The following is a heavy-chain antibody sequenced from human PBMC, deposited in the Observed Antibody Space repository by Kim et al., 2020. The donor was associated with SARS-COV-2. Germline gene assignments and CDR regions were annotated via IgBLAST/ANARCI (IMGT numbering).Heavy chain of an antibody. J-gene: IGHJ2*01. CDR1: GFTFSSYA. V-gene: IGHV3-30*04. CDR3: ARAPTYSSSWYLGYWYFDL. D-gene: IGHD6-13*01. CDR2: ISYDGSNK. Sequence: GGSLRLSCAASGFTFSSYAMHWVRQAPGKGLEWVAVISYDGSNKYYADSVKGRFTISRDNSKNTLYLQMNSLRAEDTAVYYCARAPTYSSSWYLGYWYFDLWGRGTLVTVSS.